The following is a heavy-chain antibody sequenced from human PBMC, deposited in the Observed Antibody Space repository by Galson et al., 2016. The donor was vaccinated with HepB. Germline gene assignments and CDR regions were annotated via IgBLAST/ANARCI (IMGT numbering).Heavy chain of an antibody. D-gene: IGHD5-12*01. Sequence: SLRLSCAASGFTFSRYGMQWVRQAPDKGLEWVAVISYDGSNKYYADSVKGRFTISRDNSKNTLYWQMNSMRAEDTAVYYCAKGDGGYDPILGYYNYGMDDWGQGTTVTVSS. V-gene: IGHV3-30*18. CDR3: AKGDGGYDPILGYYNYGMDD. J-gene: IGHJ6*02. CDR2: ISYDGSNK. CDR1: GFTFSRYG.